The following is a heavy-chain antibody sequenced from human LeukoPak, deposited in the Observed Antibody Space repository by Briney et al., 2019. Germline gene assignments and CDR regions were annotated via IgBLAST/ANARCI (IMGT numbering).Heavy chain of an antibody. Sequence: GGSLRLSCAASGFTFSSHAMHWVRQAPGKGLEYVSAISSNGGSTYYANSVKGRFTISRDNSKNTLYLQMGSLRAEDMAVYYCARSGKMRGMRADDSSGYYYDYWGQGTLVTVSS. CDR3: ARSGKMRGMRADDSSGYYYDY. CDR2: ISSNGGST. D-gene: IGHD3-22*01. J-gene: IGHJ4*02. CDR1: GFTFSSHA. V-gene: IGHV3-64*01.